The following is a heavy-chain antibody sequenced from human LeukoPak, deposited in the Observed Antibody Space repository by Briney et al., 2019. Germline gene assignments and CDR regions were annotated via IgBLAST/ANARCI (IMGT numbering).Heavy chain of an antibody. CDR3: ARGEPGIAAAVEEDRRGLSPSINWFDP. V-gene: IGHV4-34*01. CDR2: INHSGST. CDR1: GGSFSGYY. J-gene: IGHJ5*02. Sequence: PSETLSLTCAVYGGSFSGYYWSWIRRPPGKGLEWIGEINHSGSTNYNPSLKSRVTISVDTSKNQFSLKLSSVTAADTAVYYCARGEPGIAAAVEEDRRGLSPSINWFDPWGQGTLVTVSS. D-gene: IGHD6-13*01.